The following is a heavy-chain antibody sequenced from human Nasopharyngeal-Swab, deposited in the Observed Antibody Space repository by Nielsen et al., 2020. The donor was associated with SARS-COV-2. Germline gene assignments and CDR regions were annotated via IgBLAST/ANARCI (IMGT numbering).Heavy chain of an antibody. Sequence: SETLSLTFTVSGVSISSQYWSWIRQPPGKGLEWIGYISHNSGTNYNPSLKSRVTMFMDTSKNQFSLKLRSVTAADTAVYYCAKEGATGWFDPWGQGTLVTVSS. CDR1: GVSISSQY. CDR3: AKEGATGWFDP. J-gene: IGHJ5*02. V-gene: IGHV4-59*11. CDR2: ISHNSGT.